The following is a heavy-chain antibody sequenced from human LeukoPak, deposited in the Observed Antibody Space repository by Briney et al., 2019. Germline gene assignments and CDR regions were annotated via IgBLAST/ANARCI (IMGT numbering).Heavy chain of an antibody. V-gene: IGHV3-15*01. Sequence: PGGSLRLSCAASGFIFNKAWMNWVRQAPGKGXXXVGRIKSNNDGGTTDYASPVEGRFIISRDDSKNTIYLQMNRLIIDDTAIYYCTPVMVEDRGFWGQGTLVTVSS. CDR1: GFIFNKAW. D-gene: IGHD2-21*01. J-gene: IGHJ4*02. CDR2: IKSNNDGGTT. CDR3: TPVMVEDRGF.